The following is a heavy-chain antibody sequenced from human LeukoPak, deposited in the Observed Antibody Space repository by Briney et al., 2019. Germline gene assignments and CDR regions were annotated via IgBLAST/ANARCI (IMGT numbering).Heavy chain of an antibody. CDR2: IKYDGSEK. Sequence: GGSLRLSCAATGFTFSNYWMSWFRQAPGKGLEWVANIKYDGSEKQYVDSVKGRFTIARDNARKSVSLQMNSLRAEDTAVYYCARYLNSGPEVFWGQGTLGTVSS. D-gene: IGHD1-26*01. CDR3: ARYLNSGPEVF. V-gene: IGHV3-7*01. J-gene: IGHJ4*02. CDR1: GFTFSNYW.